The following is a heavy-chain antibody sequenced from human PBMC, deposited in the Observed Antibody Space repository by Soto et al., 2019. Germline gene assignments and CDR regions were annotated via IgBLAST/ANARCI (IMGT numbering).Heavy chain of an antibody. CDR1: GASFSGVY. J-gene: IGHJ6*02. Sequence: QVQLQQWGAGLLKPSETLSLTCGVSGASFSGVYWTWIRQTPGRGLEWIGEINHSGSAYYNPALGQRVTISVDTSTNQFSFSLVSVTAANTGRYYYARAFKGIIEKTGWHKPYSYGLAVWAQGTAVIVSS. D-gene: IGHD6-19*01. CDR2: INHSGSA. CDR3: ARAFKGIIEKTGWHKPYSYGLAV. V-gene: IGHV4-34*01.